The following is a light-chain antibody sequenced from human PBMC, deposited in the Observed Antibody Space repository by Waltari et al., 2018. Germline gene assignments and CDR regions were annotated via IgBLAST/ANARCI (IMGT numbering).Light chain of an antibody. J-gene: IGLJ2*01. V-gene: IGLV3-21*01. Sequence: SYELTQPPSVSVSPGQTSRITCGGDNLGSKYVHWYQQRPAQAPILVIYYDSDRPSGIPERFSGSKSGNTATLTISWVEAGDEADYDCQVWDRNNDLPLFGGGTRLTVL. CDR2: YDS. CDR3: QVWDRNNDLPL. CDR1: NLGSKY.